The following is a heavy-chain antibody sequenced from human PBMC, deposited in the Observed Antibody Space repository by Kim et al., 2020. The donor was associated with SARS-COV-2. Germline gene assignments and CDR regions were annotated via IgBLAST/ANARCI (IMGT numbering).Heavy chain of an antibody. D-gene: IGHD6-19*01. CDR1: GFTFSSYS. CDR3: ARVKVKWRQWVDYYGMDV. Sequence: GGSLRLSCAASGFTFSSYSMNWVRQAPGKGLEWVSYISSSSSTIYYADSVKGRFTISRDNAKNSLYLQMNSLRDEDTAVYYCARVKVKWRQWVDYYGMDVWGQGTTVTVSS. V-gene: IGHV3-48*02. CDR2: ISSSSSTI. J-gene: IGHJ6*02.